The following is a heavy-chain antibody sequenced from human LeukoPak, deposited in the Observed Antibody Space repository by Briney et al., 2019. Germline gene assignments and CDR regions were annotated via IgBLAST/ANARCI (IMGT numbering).Heavy chain of an antibody. CDR3: ARSYSSGPFDY. D-gene: IGHD6-19*01. CDR1: GGSISGYY. V-gene: IGHV4-59*01. Sequence: SETLSLTCTVSGGSISGYYWSWIRQPPGKGLEWLGYFYDSGGTNYSPSLKSRVTMSEDTSKNQFSLRLNSVTAADTAVYYCARSYSSGPFDYWGQGTLVTVSS. CDR2: FYDSGGT. J-gene: IGHJ4*02.